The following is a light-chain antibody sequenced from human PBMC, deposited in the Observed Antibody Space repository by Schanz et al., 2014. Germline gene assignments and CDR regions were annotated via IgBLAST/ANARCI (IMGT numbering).Light chain of an antibody. J-gene: IGLJ3*02. V-gene: IGLV1-44*01. CDR3: ATWDDSLRAWL. CDR1: ISNIGSNT. CDR2: TNN. Sequence: QSVLTQPPSASGTPGQTVTISCSGDISNIGSNTVNWYQQLPGTAPKLLIYTNNQRPSGVPDRFSGSKSGTSASLAITGLQAEDEAHYYCATWDDSLRAWLFGGGTKLTVL.